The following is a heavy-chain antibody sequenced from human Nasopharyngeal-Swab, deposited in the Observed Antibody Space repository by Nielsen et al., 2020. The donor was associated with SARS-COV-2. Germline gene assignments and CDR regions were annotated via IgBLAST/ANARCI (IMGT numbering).Heavy chain of an antibody. D-gene: IGHD3-10*01. CDR3: TGTMVKGV. J-gene: IGHJ4*02. CDR2: IRSKANSYAT. Sequence: GESLTLSCAASGFTFSGSAMHWVRQASGKGLEWVGRIRSKANSYATAYAASVKGRFTISRDDSKNTAYLQMNSLKTEDTAVYYCTGTMVKGVWGQGTLVTVSS. V-gene: IGHV3-73*01. CDR1: GFTFSGSA.